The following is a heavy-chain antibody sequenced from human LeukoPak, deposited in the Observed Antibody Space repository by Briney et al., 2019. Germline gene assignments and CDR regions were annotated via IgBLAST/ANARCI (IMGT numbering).Heavy chain of an antibody. Sequence: GGSLRLSCAASGFTFSDYYMSWIRQAPGKGLEWVSHISSSSSYTNYADSVKGRFTISRDNAKNSLYLQMNSLRAENTAVYYCAKTAAGINFDYWGQGTLVTVSS. CDR1: GFTFSDYY. V-gene: IGHV3-11*03. D-gene: IGHD6-13*01. J-gene: IGHJ4*02. CDR2: ISSSSSYT. CDR3: AKTAAGINFDY.